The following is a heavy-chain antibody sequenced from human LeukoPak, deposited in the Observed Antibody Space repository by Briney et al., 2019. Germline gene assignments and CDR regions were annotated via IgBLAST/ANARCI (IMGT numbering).Heavy chain of an antibody. V-gene: IGHV3-23*01. CDR3: AKKPYSSSLSAGYYFDY. D-gene: IGHD6-13*01. J-gene: IGHJ4*02. CDR2: ISGSSGRT. CDR1: GFVFSGYA. Sequence: GGSLRLSCAASGFVFSGYAMAWVRQAPGKGLEWVSGISGSSGRTYYADSVKGRFTISRDNSKNTLYLQMNSLRAEDTAVYYCAKKPYSSSLSAGYYFDYWGQGTLVTVSS.